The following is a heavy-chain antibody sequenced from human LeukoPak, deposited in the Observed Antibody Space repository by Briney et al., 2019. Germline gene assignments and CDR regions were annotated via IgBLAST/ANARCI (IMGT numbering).Heavy chain of an antibody. CDR2: IYPGDSDT. Sequence: ESLKISCKCPGYLFNSYWILLGREMPGKGLERGGIIYPGDSDTRYSPSCQGQVTISADKSISTAYLQWSSLKASDNAMYYCARSYSSGWRSGFDYWGQGTLVTVSS. CDR1: GYLFNSYW. J-gene: IGHJ4*02. V-gene: IGHV5-51*01. CDR3: ARSYSSGWRSGFDY. D-gene: IGHD6-19*01.